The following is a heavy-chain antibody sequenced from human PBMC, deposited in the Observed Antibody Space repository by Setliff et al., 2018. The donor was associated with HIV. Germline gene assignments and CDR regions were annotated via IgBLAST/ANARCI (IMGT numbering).Heavy chain of an antibody. CDR2: INPNSGGA. CDR3: ARTSAAGSRPFDY. J-gene: IGHJ4*02. D-gene: IGHD6-13*01. CDR1: GYTFTGYY. V-gene: IGHV1-2*02. Sequence: ASVKVSCKASGYTFTGYYMHWVRQAPGQGLEWMGWINPNSGGANYAQKFQGRVTMTRDTSISTAYMELSRLRSDDTAVYYCARTSAAGSRPFDYWGQGTLVTVSS.